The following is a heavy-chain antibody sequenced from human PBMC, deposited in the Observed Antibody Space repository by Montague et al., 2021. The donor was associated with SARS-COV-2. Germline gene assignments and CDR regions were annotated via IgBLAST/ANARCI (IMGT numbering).Heavy chain of an antibody. V-gene: IGHV4-39*01. CDR1: GGSISSPDYY. CDR2: ISYAGRT. D-gene: IGHD2-8*01. CDR3: ARQLPSKCSTNKCYPYYFDV. Sequence: SETLSLTCTVSGGSISSPDYYWGWNRQSPGLGLEWIGSISYAGRTYYNPSLRSRVSFSMDTSKYHLSLSLNSVTAADTAVYFCARQLPSKCSTNKCYPYYFDVWGQGALVTVSS. J-gene: IGHJ4*02.